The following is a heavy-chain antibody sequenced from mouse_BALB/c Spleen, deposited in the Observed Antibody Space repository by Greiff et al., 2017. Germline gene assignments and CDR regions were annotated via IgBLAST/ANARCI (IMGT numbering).Heavy chain of an antibody. CDR3: ARGDYGNYGGYFDY. CDR1: GYTFTSYW. J-gene: IGHJ2*01. CDR2: INPSTGYT. Sequence: VQLQQSGAELAKPGASVKMSCKASGYTFTSYWMHWVKQRPGQGLEWIGYINPSTGYTEYNQKFKDKATLTADKSSSTAYMQLSSLTSEDSAVYYFARGDYGNYGGYFDYWGQGTTLTVSS. D-gene: IGHD2-1*01. V-gene: IGHV1-7*01.